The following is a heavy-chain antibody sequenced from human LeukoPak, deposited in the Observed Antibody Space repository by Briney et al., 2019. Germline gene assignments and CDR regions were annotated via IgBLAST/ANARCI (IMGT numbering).Heavy chain of an antibody. Sequence: PGGSLRLSCEASGFTFSSYSMNWVRQAPGKGLEWVAYIKQDGSEKYYVDSVKGRFTISRDNAKNSLYLQMNSLRADDTAVYYCARNRGYCSGGSCYSVFDYWGQGTLVTVSS. CDR1: GFTFSSYS. D-gene: IGHD2-15*01. V-gene: IGHV3-7*01. J-gene: IGHJ4*02. CDR3: ARNRGYCSGGSCYSVFDY. CDR2: IKQDGSEK.